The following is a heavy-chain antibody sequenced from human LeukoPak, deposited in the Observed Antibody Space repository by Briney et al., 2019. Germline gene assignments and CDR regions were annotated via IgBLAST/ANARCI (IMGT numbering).Heavy chain of an antibody. CDR2: IKQDGSEK. CDR3: ARDLTNEYSSGWYAYYFDY. J-gene: IGHJ4*02. Sequence: GGYLRLYCAASGFTFSSYWMSWVRQAPGKGLEWVANIKQDGSEKYYVDSVKGRFTISRDNAKNSLYLQMNSLRAEDTAVYYCARDLTNEYSSGWYAYYFDYWGQGTLVTVSS. CDR1: GFTFSSYW. D-gene: IGHD6-19*01. V-gene: IGHV3-7*01.